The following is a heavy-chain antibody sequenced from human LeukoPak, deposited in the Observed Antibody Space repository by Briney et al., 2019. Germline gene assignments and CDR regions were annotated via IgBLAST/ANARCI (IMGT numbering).Heavy chain of an antibody. CDR2: INPNSGGT. CDR3: ARWKVVYGSGARQFDY. D-gene: IGHD3-10*01. CDR1: GYTFTGYY. Sequence: ASVKVSCKASGYTFTGYYMHWVRQAPGQGLEGMGWINPNSGGTNYAQKFQGRVTMTRDTSISTAYMELSRLRSDATAVYYCARWKVVYGSGARQFDYWGQGTLVTVSS. V-gene: IGHV1-2*02. J-gene: IGHJ4*02.